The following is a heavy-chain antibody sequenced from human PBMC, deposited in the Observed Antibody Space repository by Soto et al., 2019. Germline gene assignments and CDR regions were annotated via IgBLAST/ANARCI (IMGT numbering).Heavy chain of an antibody. V-gene: IGHV3-33*01. CDR3: ARQFEDGDYVVEYFQH. CDR2: IWYDGSNK. J-gene: IGHJ1*01. D-gene: IGHD4-17*01. CDR1: GFTFSSYG. Sequence: PGGSLRLSCAASGFTFSSYGMHWVRQAPGKGLEWVAVIWYDGSNKYYADSVKGRFTISRDNSKNTLYLQMNSLRAADTAVYYCARQFEDGDYVVEYFQHWGQGTLVTVSS.